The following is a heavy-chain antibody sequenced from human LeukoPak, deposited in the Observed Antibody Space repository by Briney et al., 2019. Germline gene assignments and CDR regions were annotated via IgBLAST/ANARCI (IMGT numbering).Heavy chain of an antibody. CDR1: GFIFSTYW. CDR3: VRESFSRGDFN. D-gene: IGHD7-27*01. CDR2: IEYDGDEK. Sequence: PGGSLRLSCAASGFIFSTYWMTWVRQAPGKGLEWVATIEYDGDEKFYVDSVTGRFTISRDNAKNSLYLQMNSLTAEDTAVYYCVRESFSRGDFNWGQGTLVSVYS. V-gene: IGHV3-7*01. J-gene: IGHJ4*02.